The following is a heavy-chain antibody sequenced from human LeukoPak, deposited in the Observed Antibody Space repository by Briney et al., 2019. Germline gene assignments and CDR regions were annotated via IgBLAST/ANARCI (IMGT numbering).Heavy chain of an antibody. CDR3: ARDWASGWDY. Sequence: PGGSLRLCCAVSGFTFSRYWMTWVRQAPGKGLEWVANIKDDGREKYYVDSVKGRFTISRDNAKNSLYLQMNSLRVEDTAVYYCARDWASGWDYWGQGTLVTVSS. J-gene: IGHJ4*02. CDR2: IKDDGREK. D-gene: IGHD6-19*01. CDR1: GFTFSRYW. V-gene: IGHV3-7*03.